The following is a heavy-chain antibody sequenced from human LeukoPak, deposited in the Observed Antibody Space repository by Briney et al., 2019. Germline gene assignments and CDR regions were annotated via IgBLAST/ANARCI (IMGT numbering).Heavy chain of an antibody. CDR1: GFTFSSYG. V-gene: IGHV3-NL1*01. Sequence: GRSLRLSCAASGFTFSSYGMHWVRQAPGKGLEWVSVIYSGGSTYYADSVKGRFTISRHNSKNTLYLQMNSLRAEDTAVYYCARRDFWSGPYGMDVWGQGTTVTVSS. D-gene: IGHD3-3*01. CDR2: IYSGGST. CDR3: ARRDFWSGPYGMDV. J-gene: IGHJ6*02.